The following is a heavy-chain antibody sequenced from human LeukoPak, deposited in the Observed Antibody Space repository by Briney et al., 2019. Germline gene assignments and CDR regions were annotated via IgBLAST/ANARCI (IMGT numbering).Heavy chain of an antibody. D-gene: IGHD2-8*02. J-gene: IGHJ4*02. V-gene: IGHV4-4*07. CDR1: GGSISNYH. CDR2: IYSSGTT. CDR3: ASHRGAWWGYFDY. Sequence: KPSETLSLTCTVSGGSISNYHWSWIRQPAEKGLEWIGRIYSSGTTNYSPSLKGRVTMSVDTSKNQFSLKLNSVTVADTAVYYCASHRGAWWGYFDYWGQGILVTVSS.